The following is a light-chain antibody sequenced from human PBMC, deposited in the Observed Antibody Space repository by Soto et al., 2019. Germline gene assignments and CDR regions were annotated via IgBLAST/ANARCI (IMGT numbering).Light chain of an antibody. V-gene: IGLV2-14*01. CDR2: DVT. Sequence: QSVLTQPASVSGSPGQSITISCTGTSSDIGDYDYVSWYQHLPGKAPKLLIFDVTHRPSGVSDRFSGSKSGNTASLTISGVRPEDEVDYYCCSYTDIALDVVFGGGTKLTVL. J-gene: IGLJ2*01. CDR3: CSYTDIALDVV. CDR1: SSDIGDYDY.